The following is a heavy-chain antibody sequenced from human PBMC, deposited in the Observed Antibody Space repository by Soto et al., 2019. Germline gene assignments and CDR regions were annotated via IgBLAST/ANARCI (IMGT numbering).Heavy chain of an antibody. CDR3: AREPPYYGSGNAFDY. V-gene: IGHV1-69*04. D-gene: IGHD3-10*01. CDR2: IIPILGIA. Sequence: EASVKVSCKASGGTFSSYTISWVRQAPGQGLEWMGRIIPILGIANYAQKFQGRVTITADKSTSTAYMELSSLRSEDTAVYYCAREPPYYGSGNAFDYWGQGTLVTVSS. CDR1: GGTFSSYT. J-gene: IGHJ4*02.